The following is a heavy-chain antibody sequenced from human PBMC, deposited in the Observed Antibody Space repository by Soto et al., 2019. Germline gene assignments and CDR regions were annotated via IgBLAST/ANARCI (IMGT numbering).Heavy chain of an antibody. J-gene: IGHJ4*02. CDR2: FDPEDGET. D-gene: IGHD4-4*01. CDR1: GYTLTELS. V-gene: IGHV1-24*01. CDR3: ATKHDYSNGPFDY. Sequence: ASVKVSCKVSGYTLTELSMHWVRQAPGKGLEWMGGFDPEDGETIYTQKFQGRVTMTEDTSTDTAYMELSSLRSEDTAVYYCATKHDYSNGPFDYWGQGTLVTVSS.